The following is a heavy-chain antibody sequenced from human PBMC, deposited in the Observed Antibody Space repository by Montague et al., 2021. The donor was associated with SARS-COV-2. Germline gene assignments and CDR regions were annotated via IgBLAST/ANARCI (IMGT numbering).Heavy chain of an antibody. J-gene: IGHJ5*02. CDR3: ARDGDSSSWYWFDP. Sequence: SETLSLTCTVSGGSISNYFWSWIRQPPGKGLEWIGYIHYSGSTNYNPSLKSRVTISVDTSKNQFSLKLSSVTAADTAVYYCARDGDSSSWYWFDPWGQGTLVTVSS. CDR1: GGSISNYF. D-gene: IGHD6-13*01. V-gene: IGHV4-59*13. CDR2: IHYSGST.